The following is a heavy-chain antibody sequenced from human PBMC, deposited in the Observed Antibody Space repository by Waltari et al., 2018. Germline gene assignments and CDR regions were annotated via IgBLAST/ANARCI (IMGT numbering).Heavy chain of an antibody. CDR3: ARDRGELVGARTWRY. V-gene: IGHV4-39*07. CDR1: GGSISSSSYY. D-gene: IGHD1-26*01. Sequence: QLQLQESGPGLVKPSETLSLTCTVSGGSISSSSYYWGWIRQPPGKGLEWIGSIYYSGSTYYNPSLKSRVTISVDTSKNQFSLKLSSVTAADTAVYYCARDRGELVGARTWRYWGQGTLVTVSS. J-gene: IGHJ4*02. CDR2: IYYSGST.